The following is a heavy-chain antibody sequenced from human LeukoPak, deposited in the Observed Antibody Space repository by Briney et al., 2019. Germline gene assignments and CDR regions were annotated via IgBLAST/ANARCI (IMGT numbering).Heavy chain of an antibody. V-gene: IGHV3-21*01. CDR1: GFTLSGHS. D-gene: IGHD2-8*01. Sequence: GGSLRLSCAATGFTLSGHSMNWVRQAPGKGLDWVSSISPTSAYIYYQDSVKGRFTISRDDAKNSLYLQLTSLRAEDTAVYYCATRYCTISACRASSYKSFDVWGKGTTVTVSS. CDR2: ISPTSAYI. J-gene: IGHJ6*04. CDR3: ATRYCTISACRASSYKSFDV.